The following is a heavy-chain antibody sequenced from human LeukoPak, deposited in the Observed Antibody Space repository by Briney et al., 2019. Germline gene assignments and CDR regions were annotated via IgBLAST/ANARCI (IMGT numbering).Heavy chain of an antibody. V-gene: IGHV4-59*01. CDR2: IYYTGST. CDR3: ARGRDGYSN. J-gene: IGHJ4*02. D-gene: IGHD5-24*01. Sequence: SETLSLTCTVSGASISTYYWNWIRQPPGKGPELDGYIYYTGSTNYNPSLKSRVTMSVDTSKNQFSLKLTSVTAADTAVYYCARGRDGYSNWGQGTLVTVSS. CDR1: GASISTYY.